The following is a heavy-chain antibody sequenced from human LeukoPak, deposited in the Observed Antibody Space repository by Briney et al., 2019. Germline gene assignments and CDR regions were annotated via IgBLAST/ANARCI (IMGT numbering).Heavy chain of an antibody. V-gene: IGHV1-18*01. CDR1: GYTFISYG. CDR2: VSAYADDT. D-gene: IGHD2-15*01. J-gene: IGHJ4*02. CDR3: ARDCIGCHGFDY. Sequence: ASVKVSCKASGYTFISYGISWVRQAPGQGLEWMGWVSAYADDTNYVQKLQGRVTMTTDTSTSTAYMELRSLRFDDTAVYYCARDCIGCHGFDYWGQGTLVTVSS.